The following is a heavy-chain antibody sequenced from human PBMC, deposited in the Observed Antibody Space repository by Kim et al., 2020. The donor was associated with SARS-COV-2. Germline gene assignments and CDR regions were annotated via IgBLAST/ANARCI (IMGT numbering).Heavy chain of an antibody. CDR2: IKEDGSEK. CDR3: ARDIPAASSGWTPAFDY. D-gene: IGHD6-19*01. Sequence: GGSLRLSCAASGFTFSRYWMTWVRQAPGRGLEWVANIKEDGSEKNHVDSVKGRFTISRDNAKNSLHLQMNSLRAEDTAIYYCARDIPAASSGWTPAFDY. J-gene: IGHJ4*01. V-gene: IGHV3-7*01. CDR1: GFTFSRYW.